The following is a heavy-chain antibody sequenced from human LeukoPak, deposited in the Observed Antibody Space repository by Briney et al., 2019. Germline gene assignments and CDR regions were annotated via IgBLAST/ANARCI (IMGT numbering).Heavy chain of an antibody. CDR3: ARTYYYDSSGYYGELDY. Sequence: SETLSLTCTVSGGSISSYYWSWIRQPPGKGLEWIGYIYYSGSTNYNPSLKSRVTISVDTSKNQFSLKLSSVTAADTAVYYCARTYYYDSSGYYGELDYWGQGTLVTVSS. J-gene: IGHJ4*02. CDR2: IYYSGST. D-gene: IGHD3-22*01. V-gene: IGHV4-59*01. CDR1: GGSISSYY.